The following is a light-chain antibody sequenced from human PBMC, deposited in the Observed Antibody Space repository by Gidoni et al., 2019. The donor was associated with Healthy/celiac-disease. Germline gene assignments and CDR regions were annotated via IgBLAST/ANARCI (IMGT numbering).Light chain of an antibody. CDR3: QQYDNLPWT. V-gene: IGKV1-33*01. Sequence: DIQMTQSPSSLSASVGDRVTITCQARQDISNYLNWYQQKPGKAPKLLIYDASNLETGVPSRFSGSVSGTDFTFTISSLQPEDIATYYCQQYDNLPWTFGQGTKVEIK. J-gene: IGKJ1*01. CDR1: QDISNY. CDR2: DAS.